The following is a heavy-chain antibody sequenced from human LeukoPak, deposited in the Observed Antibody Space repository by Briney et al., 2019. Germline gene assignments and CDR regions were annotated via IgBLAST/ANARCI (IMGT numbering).Heavy chain of an antibody. CDR1: GFVFTSYG. V-gene: IGHV1-18*01. Sequence: ASVKVSCKASGFVFTSYGFTWVRQAPGQGLEWMGWISANDGKTHYSEKHQGRVTMSTDTVTSTAYMELRSLRSDDTAVYYCARVQVKTRGSYFRDDYWGQGTLVTVSS. D-gene: IGHD3-16*01. J-gene: IGHJ4*02. CDR2: ISANDGKT. CDR3: ARVQVKTRGSYFRDDY.